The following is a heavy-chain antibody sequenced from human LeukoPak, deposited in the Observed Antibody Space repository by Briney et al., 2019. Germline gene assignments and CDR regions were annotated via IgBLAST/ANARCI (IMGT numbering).Heavy chain of an antibody. CDR2: ISGSGGST. V-gene: IGHV3-23*01. Sequence: GGSLRLSCAASGFTFSSYAMSWVRQAPGKGLEWVSVISGSGGSTYYADSVKGRFTISRDNSKNTLYLQMNSLRAEDTAVYYCAKGYPLRLGELSLSPFDYWGQGTLVTVSS. CDR1: GFTFSSYA. D-gene: IGHD3-16*02. J-gene: IGHJ4*02. CDR3: AKGYPLRLGELSLSPFDY.